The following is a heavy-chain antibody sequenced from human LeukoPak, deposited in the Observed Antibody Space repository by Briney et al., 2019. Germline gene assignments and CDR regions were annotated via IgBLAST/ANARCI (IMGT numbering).Heavy chain of an antibody. J-gene: IGHJ3*02. Sequence: GASVKVSCKASGYTFTGYYMHWVRQAPGQGLEWMGWINPNSGGTNYAQKFQGRVTMTRDTSISTAYMELSSLRSEDTAVYYCAKRDKFAFDIWGQGTMVTVSS. CDR2: INPNSGGT. CDR3: AKRDKFAFDI. V-gene: IGHV1-2*02. D-gene: IGHD2-21*01. CDR1: GYTFTGYY.